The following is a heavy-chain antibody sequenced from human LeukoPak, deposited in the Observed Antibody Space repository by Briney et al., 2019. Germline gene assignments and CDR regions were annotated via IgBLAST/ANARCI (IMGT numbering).Heavy chain of an antibody. CDR2: IYSGGST. CDR3: AREYCSGGSCYTDY. J-gene: IGHJ4*02. D-gene: IGHD2-15*01. V-gene: IGHV3-66*01. Sequence: LPGGSLRLSCAASGFTFSTYAMSWVRQAPGKGLEWVSVIYSGGSTYYADSVKGRFTISRDNSKNTLYLQMNSLRAEDTAVYYCAREYCSGGSCYTDYWGQGTLVTVSS. CDR1: GFTFSTYA.